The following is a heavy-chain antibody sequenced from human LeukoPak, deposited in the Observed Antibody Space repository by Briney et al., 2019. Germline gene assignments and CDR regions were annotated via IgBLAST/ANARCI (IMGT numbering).Heavy chain of an antibody. J-gene: IGHJ4*02. CDR2: IYTSGST. V-gene: IGHV4-61*02. D-gene: IGHD3-3*01. CDR3: ARTQYDFWSGTYYFDY. CDR1: VGSISSGSYY. Sequence: SQTLSLTRTVSVGSISSGSYYGSWIRQPAGKGLEWIGRIYTSGSTNYNPSLKSRVTISVDTSKNQFSLKLSSVTAADTAVYYCARTQYDFWSGTYYFDYWGQGTLVTVSS.